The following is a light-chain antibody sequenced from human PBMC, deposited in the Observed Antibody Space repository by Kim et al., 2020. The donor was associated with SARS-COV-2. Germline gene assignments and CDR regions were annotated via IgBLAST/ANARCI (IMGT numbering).Light chain of an antibody. CDR1: QTGNNNY. J-gene: IGKJ2*01. CDR3: HQYANSPYT. Sequence: LSPGERATLSCRASQTGNNNYLAWYQQKPGQAPRLLIYGASTRATGTPDTFSGSGSVTDFTLTISRLESEHFAVYFCHQYANSPYTFGQGTKLEI. V-gene: IGKV3-20*01. CDR2: GAS.